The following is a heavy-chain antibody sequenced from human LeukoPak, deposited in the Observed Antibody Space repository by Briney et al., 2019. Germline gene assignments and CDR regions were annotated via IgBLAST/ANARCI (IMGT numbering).Heavy chain of an antibody. J-gene: IGHJ4*02. V-gene: IGHV3-7*03. CDR1: GFTFGKCW. Sequence: GGSLRLSCVASGFTFGKCWMSWVRQAPGKGLEWVANIKLDGSEKNYVDSVKGRFTISRDNTKNSLYLQMNSLRAEDTAVFYCARDQYDTWSRRGNFDSWGQGTLVIVSS. CDR2: IKLDGSEK. D-gene: IGHD3-3*01. CDR3: ARDQYDTWSRRGNFDS.